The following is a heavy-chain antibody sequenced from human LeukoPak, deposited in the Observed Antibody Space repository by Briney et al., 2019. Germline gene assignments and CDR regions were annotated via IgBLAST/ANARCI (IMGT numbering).Heavy chain of an antibody. CDR2: IKQDGSEK. CDR3: VRESYSRGDFN. V-gene: IGHV3-7*01. J-gene: IGHJ4*02. Sequence: GGSLRLSCAASGFTFSSYWMSWVRQAPGKGLEWVANIKQDGSEKYYVDSVKGRFTISRDNAKNSLYLQMNSLTAEDTAVYYCVRESYSRGDFNWGQGTLVSVSS. CDR1: GFTFSSYW. D-gene: IGHD2-21*01.